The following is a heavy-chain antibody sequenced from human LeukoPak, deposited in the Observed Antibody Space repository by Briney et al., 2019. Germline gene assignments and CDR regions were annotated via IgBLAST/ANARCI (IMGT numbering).Heavy chain of an antibody. CDR1: GGSISSYY. D-gene: IGHD3-3*01. Sequence: SETLSLTCTVSGGSISSYYWSWIRQSPGKDLEWIAYIYYSGTTHYNPSLKSRVTISIDTSKNQFSLGLSSVTAADTAVYYCARGFGEVIRSDYYYYGMDVWGQGTTVSVTS. CDR3: ARGFGEVIRSDYYYYGMDV. J-gene: IGHJ6*02. CDR2: IYYSGTT. V-gene: IGHV4-59*01.